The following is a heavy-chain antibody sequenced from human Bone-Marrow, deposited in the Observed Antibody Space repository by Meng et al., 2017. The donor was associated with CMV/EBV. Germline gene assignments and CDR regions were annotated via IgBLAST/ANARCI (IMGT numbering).Heavy chain of an antibody. V-gene: IGHV1-69*02. CDR2: IIPILGIA. CDR1: GGTFSSYT. J-gene: IGHJ5*02. CDR3: ANHCSSTSCSLGGNWFDP. D-gene: IGHD2-2*01. Sequence: SVKVSCKASGGTFSSYTISWVRQAPGQGLEWMGRIIPILGIANYAQKFQGRVTITADKSTSTAYMELSSLRSEDTAVYYRANHCSSTSCSLGGNWFDPWGQGTLVTVSS.